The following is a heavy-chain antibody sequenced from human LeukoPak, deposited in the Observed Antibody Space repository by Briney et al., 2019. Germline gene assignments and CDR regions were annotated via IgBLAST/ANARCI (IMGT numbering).Heavy chain of an antibody. CDR2: ISSSSSYI. J-gene: IGHJ4*02. D-gene: IGHD6-19*01. V-gene: IGHV3-21*01. CDR3: ARDGSSGWSVGFDY. Sequence: GGSLRLSCAASGFTFDDYAMHWVRQAPGKGLEWVSSISSSSSYIYYADSVKGRFTISRDNAKNSLYLQMNSLRAEDTAVYYCARDGSSGWSVGFDYWGQGTLVTVSS. CDR1: GFTFDDYA.